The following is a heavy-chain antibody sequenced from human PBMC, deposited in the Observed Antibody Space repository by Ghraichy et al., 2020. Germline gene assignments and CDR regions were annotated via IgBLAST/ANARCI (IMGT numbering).Heavy chain of an antibody. CDR1: GFSFGSYS. J-gene: IGHJ6*02. Sequence: GGSLRLSCVGSGFSFGSYSMNWVRQSPGKRLEWVSYITSTSSFISYADSVKGRFTISRDNAQNSLSLQMNSLTDDDTAVYYCARGSRVVRFYYYDGMDVWGQGTTVTVYS. CDR3: ARGSRVVRFYYYDGMDV. D-gene: IGHD4-23*01. CDR2: ITSTSSFI. V-gene: IGHV3-48*02.